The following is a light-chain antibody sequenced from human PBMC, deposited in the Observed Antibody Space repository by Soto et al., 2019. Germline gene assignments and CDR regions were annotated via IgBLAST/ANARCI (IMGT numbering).Light chain of an antibody. CDR2: GAS. Sequence: EIVLTQSPGTLSLSPGEGATLSCRVSQSVSSRYLAWYQQKPGQAPRLLIYGASSRATGIPERFSGSGSGTDFTLTISRLEPEAFAVYYCQQYGSSRAFGQGTKVELK. CDR1: QSVSSRY. J-gene: IGKJ1*01. CDR3: QQYGSSRA. V-gene: IGKV3-20*01.